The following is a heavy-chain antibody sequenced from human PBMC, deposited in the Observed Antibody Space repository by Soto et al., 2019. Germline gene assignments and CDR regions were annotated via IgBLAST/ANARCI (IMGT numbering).Heavy chain of an antibody. CDR1: GFTFSTYA. V-gene: IGHV3-30-3*01. CDR2: ISDDGTNK. J-gene: IGHJ5*02. D-gene: IGHD3-10*01. CDR3: PREGHGDCFDP. Sequence: GGSLRLSCAASGFTFSTYAMHWVRQAPGKGLEWVATISDDGTNKYYADSVKGRFTISRDNSKDTLYLQMNSLRAEDTAVYYCPREGHGDCFDPWRQRTLVTVSS.